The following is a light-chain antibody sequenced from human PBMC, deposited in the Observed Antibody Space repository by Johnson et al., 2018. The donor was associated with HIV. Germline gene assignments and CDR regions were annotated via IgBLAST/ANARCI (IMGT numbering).Light chain of an antibody. CDR2: DNN. V-gene: IGLV1-51*01. J-gene: IGLJ1*01. CDR3: GTWDNSLNVYV. Sequence: QSALTQPPSVSAAPGQKVTISCSGSSSNIGNNYVSWYQQVPGTAPKLLIYDNNERPSGIPDRFSGSKSGASATLDITGLQTRDEADYYCGTWDNSLNVYVFGTGTNVTV. CDR1: SSNIGNNY.